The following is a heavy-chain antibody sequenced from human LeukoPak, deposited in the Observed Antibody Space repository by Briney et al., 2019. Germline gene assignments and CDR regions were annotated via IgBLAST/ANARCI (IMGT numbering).Heavy chain of an antibody. J-gene: IGHJ4*02. CDR1: GFTFSSYS. Sequence: GGSLRLSCAASGFTFSSYSMNWVRQAPGMGLEWVSSISVTSNYKYYADSVKGRFTISRDNAQGSLYLQMNSLRAEDTAVYYCARTDYDIFPASDYWGQGILVTVSS. V-gene: IGHV3-21*01. CDR2: ISVTSNYK. CDR3: ARTDYDIFPASDY. D-gene: IGHD3-9*01.